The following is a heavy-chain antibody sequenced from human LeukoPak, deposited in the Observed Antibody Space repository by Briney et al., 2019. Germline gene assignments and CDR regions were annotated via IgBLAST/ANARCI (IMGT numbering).Heavy chain of an antibody. J-gene: IGHJ4*02. V-gene: IGHV3-30*02. Sequence: PGGSLRLSCAASGFTFSTYGMHWVRQAPGKGLEWVAFIRYDGSNKYYADSVKGRFTISRDNSKNTLYLQMNSLRAEDTAVYYCALRKDCSGGSCYSRPYYFDYWGQGTLVTVSS. D-gene: IGHD2-15*01. CDR3: ALRKDCSGGSCYSRPYYFDY. CDR2: IRYDGSNK. CDR1: GFTFSTYG.